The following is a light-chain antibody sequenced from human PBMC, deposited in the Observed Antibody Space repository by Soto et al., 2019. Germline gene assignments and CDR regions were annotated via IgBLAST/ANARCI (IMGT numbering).Light chain of an antibody. J-gene: IGKJ5*01. V-gene: IGKV3-11*01. CDR3: QQRKNWIT. CDR1: QSVGSY. CDR2: DAS. Sequence: ITLTQSPATLSLSPGDRATLSCRASQSVGSYLAWYQQKPGRAPRLIIFDASNRATGIPARFSAWGSGTDFTLTINSLEPEDFAVYYCQQRKNWITFGQGTRLEIK.